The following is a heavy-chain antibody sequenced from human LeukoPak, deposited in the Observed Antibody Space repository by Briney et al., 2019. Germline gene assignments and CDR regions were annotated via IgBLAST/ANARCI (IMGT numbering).Heavy chain of an antibody. D-gene: IGHD3-22*01. Sequence: SETLSLTCTVSGGSISSNYWSWVRQPPAKGQEWNGFVYYTGSPNNSPSPKSQVTISVDTAKNQFSLKLSSVTAADTAVYYCARQLRYDSSGYSINWFDPWGQGTLVTVSS. CDR1: GGSISSNY. CDR3: ARQLRYDSSGYSINWFDP. V-gene: IGHV4-59*01. CDR2: VYYTGSP. J-gene: IGHJ5*02.